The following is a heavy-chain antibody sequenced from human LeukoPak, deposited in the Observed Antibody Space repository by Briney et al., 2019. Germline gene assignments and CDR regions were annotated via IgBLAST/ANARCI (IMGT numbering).Heavy chain of an antibody. CDR3: ARDAGYSSGWPEY. CDR2: ISYGGSNK. V-gene: IGHV3-30-3*01. J-gene: IGHJ4*02. CDR1: GFTFSSYA. D-gene: IGHD6-19*01. Sequence: GGSLRLSCAASGFTFSSYAMHWVRQAPGKGLEWVAVISYGGSNKYYADSVKGRFTISRDNSKNTLYLQMNSLRAEDTAVYYCARDAGYSSGWPEYWGQGTLVTVSS.